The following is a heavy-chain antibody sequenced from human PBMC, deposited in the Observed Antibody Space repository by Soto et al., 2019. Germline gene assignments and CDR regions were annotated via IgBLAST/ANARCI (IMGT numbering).Heavy chain of an antibody. CDR2: ISGSGGST. V-gene: IGHV3-23*01. CDR3: AKGRPCSGGCGYKGYFDY. D-gene: IGHD2-15*01. J-gene: IGHJ4*02. CDR1: GFTFSSYA. Sequence: EVQLLESGGGLVQPGGSLRLSCAASGFTFSSYAMSWVRQAPGKGLEWVSAISGSGGSTYYADSVKGRFTIYRDNSKNTLYLQMNGLRAEDMSVYCCAKGRPCSGGCGYKGYFDYWGQGTLVTVSS.